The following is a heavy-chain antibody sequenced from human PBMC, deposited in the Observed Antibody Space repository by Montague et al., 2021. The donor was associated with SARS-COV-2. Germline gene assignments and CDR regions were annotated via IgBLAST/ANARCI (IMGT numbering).Heavy chain of an antibody. Sequence: SETLSLTCTVSGGSISSSSYYWGWIRQPPGKGLEWIGSIYYSGTTYYNPSLKSRLTISVDTSNNQFSLRLSSVTAADTAVYYCARARCIGGICLGVFEYWGQGSLVTVSS. J-gene: IGHJ4*02. V-gene: IGHV4-39*07. CDR2: IYYSGTT. CDR1: GGSISSSSYY. CDR3: ARARCIGGICLGVFEY. D-gene: IGHD2-8*02.